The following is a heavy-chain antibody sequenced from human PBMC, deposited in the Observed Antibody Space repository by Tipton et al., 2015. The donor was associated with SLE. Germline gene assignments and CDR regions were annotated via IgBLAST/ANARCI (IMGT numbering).Heavy chain of an antibody. Sequence: SLRLSCAASGFTFDDYTMHWVRQAPGKGLEWVSLISWDGGSTYYADSVKGRFTISRDNSKNSLYLQMNSLRTEDTALYYCAKDMRPREILWWLDVWGQGTTVTVSS. CDR1: GFTFDDYT. CDR3: AKDMRPREILWWLDV. V-gene: IGHV3-43*01. D-gene: IGHD2-21*01. CDR2: ISWDGGST. J-gene: IGHJ6*02.